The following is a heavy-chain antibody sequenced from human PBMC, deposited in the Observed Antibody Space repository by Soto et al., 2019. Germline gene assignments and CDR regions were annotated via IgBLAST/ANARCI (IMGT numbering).Heavy chain of an antibody. CDR2: IFYSGST. Sequence: SETLSLTCTVSGGSISSYYWSWFRQPPGKGLEWIGYIFYSGSTNYNPSLKSRVTISVDTSKNQFSLKLSSVTAADTAIYYCARDNGYNYGYYRWFDPWGQGTLVTVSS. V-gene: IGHV4-59*01. J-gene: IGHJ5*02. CDR3: ARDNGYNYGYYRWFDP. D-gene: IGHD5-18*01. CDR1: GGSISSYY.